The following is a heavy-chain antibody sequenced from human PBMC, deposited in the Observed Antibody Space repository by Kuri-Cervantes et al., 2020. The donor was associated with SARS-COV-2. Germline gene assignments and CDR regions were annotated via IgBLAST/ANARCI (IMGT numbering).Heavy chain of an antibody. Sequence: ASVKVSCKASGYTFTNNDINWVRQASGQGLEWMGWMNPDTGNAGYAQKLQGRVTMTTDTSTSTAYMELRSLRSDDTAVYYCARVSEFWNYYDSSGYFSPIDYWGQGTLVTVSS. CDR1: GYTFTNND. CDR2: MNPDTGNA. D-gene: IGHD3-22*01. CDR3: ARVSEFWNYYDSSGYFSPIDY. V-gene: IGHV1-8*02. J-gene: IGHJ4*02.